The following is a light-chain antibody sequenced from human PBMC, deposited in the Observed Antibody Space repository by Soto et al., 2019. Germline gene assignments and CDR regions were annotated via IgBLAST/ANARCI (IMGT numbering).Light chain of an antibody. V-gene: IGKV3-20*01. Sequence: EIVLTQSPGTLSLSPGERATLSCRASQSVRSNFLAWYQQKPGQAPRLLIYSASSRATGIPDRSSGSGSGADYTLTISRLEPEDSAMYYCQQYGYSFWTFGQGTKVDIK. CDR1: QSVRSNF. CDR3: QQYGYSFWT. J-gene: IGKJ1*01. CDR2: SAS.